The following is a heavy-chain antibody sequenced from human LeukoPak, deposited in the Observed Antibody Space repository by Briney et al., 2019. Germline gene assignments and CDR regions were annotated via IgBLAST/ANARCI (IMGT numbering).Heavy chain of an antibody. V-gene: IGHV1-46*01. J-gene: IGHJ3*02. CDR1: GYTFISYY. CDR2: INPSSGST. CDR3: ARDAGHYDAFDI. Sequence: ASVKVSCKASGYTFISYYMHWVRQAPGQGLEWMGIINPSSGSTSYAQKFQGRVTMTRDTSTSTVYMELSSLRSEDTAVYYCARDAGHYDAFDIWGQGTMVTVSS.